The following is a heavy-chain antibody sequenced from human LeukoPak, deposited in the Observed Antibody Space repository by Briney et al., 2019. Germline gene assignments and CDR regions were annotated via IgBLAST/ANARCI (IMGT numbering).Heavy chain of an antibody. D-gene: IGHD2/OR15-2a*01. CDR2: IKSDGSST. CDR3: AQGTGDSTDWSRIDS. J-gene: IGHJ4*02. CDR1: GFIFSNHW. V-gene: IGHV3-74*01. Sequence: PGGSLRLSCAASGFIFSNHWMHWVRQAPGKGLVWVSHIKSDGSSTNYADSVKGRFTISRDNAKNTLSLQMNSLRAEDTAVYYCAQGTGDSTDWSRIDSWGQGTLVTVSS.